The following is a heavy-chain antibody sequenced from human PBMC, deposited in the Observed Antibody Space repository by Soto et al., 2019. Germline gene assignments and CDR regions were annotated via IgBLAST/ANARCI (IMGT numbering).Heavy chain of an antibody. D-gene: IGHD2-2*01. CDR1: GYTFIGYY. CDR2: INPNSGDT. Sequence: ASVKVSCKASGYTFIGYYMHWVRQAPGQGLEWMGWINPNSGDTNYAQKFQGRVTMTRDTSISTAYTELSRLRFDDTAVYYCARDLRYCSSTSCSSWFDPWGQGTLVTVSS. J-gene: IGHJ5*02. V-gene: IGHV1-2*02. CDR3: ARDLRYCSSTSCSSWFDP.